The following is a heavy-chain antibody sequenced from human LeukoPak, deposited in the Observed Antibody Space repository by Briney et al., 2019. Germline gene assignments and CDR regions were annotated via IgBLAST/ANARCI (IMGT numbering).Heavy chain of an antibody. CDR3: ARAKTKVVVATVYYYYGMDV. CDR2: MNPNSGNT. CDR1: GYTFSSDD. Sequence: ASVKVSCKASGYTFSSDDINWVRQATGQGLEWMGWMNPNSGNTGCVQKFQGRVTMTRNTSISTAYMELSSLRSDDTAVYYCARAKTKVVVATVYYYYGMDVWGQGTTVTVSS. J-gene: IGHJ6*02. D-gene: IGHD2-15*01. V-gene: IGHV1-8*01.